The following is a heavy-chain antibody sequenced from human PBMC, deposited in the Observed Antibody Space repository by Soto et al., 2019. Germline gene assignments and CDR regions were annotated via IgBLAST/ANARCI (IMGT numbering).Heavy chain of an antibody. V-gene: IGHV3-23*01. Sequence: EVQVLESGGGLVQPGGSLRLSCAGSGFTFINYAINWVRQAPGKGLEWVSSISGGGDAAFFPDSVRGRFTISIDNSKNTVTLQLNSLGVDDTAVYYCARKILGATTRPNYWYLELWGRGTPVTVSS. CDR3: ARKILGATTRPNYWYLEL. CDR1: GFTFINYA. J-gene: IGHJ2*01. CDR2: ISGGGDAA. D-gene: IGHD1-26*01.